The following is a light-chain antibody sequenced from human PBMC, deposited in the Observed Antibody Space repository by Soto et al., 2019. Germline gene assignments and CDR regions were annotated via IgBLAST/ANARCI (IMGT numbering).Light chain of an antibody. Sequence: QSVLTQPASVSGSPGQSITISCTGTSSDVGGYKDVSWYQQHPGKAPKLMIYEVSNRPSGVSNRFSGSTSGNAASLTISALQADDEADYFCCSSAPESTYVFGTGTKLTVL. V-gene: IGLV2-14*01. CDR3: CSSAPESTYV. CDR1: SSDVGGYKD. J-gene: IGLJ1*01. CDR2: EVS.